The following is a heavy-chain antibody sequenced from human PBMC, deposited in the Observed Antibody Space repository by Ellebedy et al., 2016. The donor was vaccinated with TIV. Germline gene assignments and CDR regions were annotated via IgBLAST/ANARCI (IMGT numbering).Heavy chain of an antibody. CDR1: GYTFTSYG. J-gene: IGHJ4*02. CDR3: AREGSTRYYDILTGYYFSGNYFDY. V-gene: IGHV1-18*01. Sequence: AASVKVSCKASGYTFTSYGISWVRQAPGQGLEWMGWISAYTGNTNYAQKLQGRVTMTTDPSTSTAYMELRSLRSDDTAVYYCAREGSTRYYDILTGYYFSGNYFDYWGQGTLVTVSS. CDR2: ISAYTGNT. D-gene: IGHD3-9*01.